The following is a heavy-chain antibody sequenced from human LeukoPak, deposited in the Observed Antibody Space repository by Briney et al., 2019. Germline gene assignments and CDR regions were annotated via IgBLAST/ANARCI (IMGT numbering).Heavy chain of an antibody. CDR1: GFTFSIYW. J-gene: IGHJ4*02. V-gene: IGHV3-7*05. CDR3: ARGGDYLDF. Sequence: GGSLRLSCAASGFTFSIYWMSWVRQAPGKGLEWVANIKQDGSEKYYVDSVEGRFTISRDNANNSLYLQMNSLRAEDTAVYYCARGGDYLDFWGQGTLVTVSS. CDR2: IKQDGSEK.